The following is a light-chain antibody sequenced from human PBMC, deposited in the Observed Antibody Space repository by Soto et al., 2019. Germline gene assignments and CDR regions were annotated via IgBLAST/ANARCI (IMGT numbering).Light chain of an antibody. J-gene: IGKJ4*01. CDR1: QSVNSN. V-gene: IGKV3-15*01. CDR2: GAS. CDR3: QQYHNWPPLT. Sequence: EIVMTQSPATLSVSLRERATLSCRASQSVNSNLAWYQQKPGQAPRLLIYGASTRATGIPARFSGSGSGTESTLIISSLQSEDFAVYYCQQYHNWPPLTFGGGTKVEIK.